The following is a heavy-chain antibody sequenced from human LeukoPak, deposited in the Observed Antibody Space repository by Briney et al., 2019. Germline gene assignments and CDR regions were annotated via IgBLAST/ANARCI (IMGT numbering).Heavy chain of an antibody. CDR2: IYYSGST. D-gene: IGHD2-21*01. Sequence: SETLSLTCTVSGGSINYYYWTWIRQPPGKGLEWLGYIYYSGSTNYNPSLKSRITISVDTSRNQFSLKLSSVTAADTAVYYCARSDSSSLPNDYWGQGKLVTVSS. CDR3: ARSDSSSLPNDY. CDR1: GGSINYYY. J-gene: IGHJ4*02. V-gene: IGHV4-59*01.